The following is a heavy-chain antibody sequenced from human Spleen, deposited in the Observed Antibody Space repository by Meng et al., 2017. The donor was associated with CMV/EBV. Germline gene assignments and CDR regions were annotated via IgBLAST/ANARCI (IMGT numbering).Heavy chain of an antibody. CDR3: ARDATYSSSWQYYFDY. Sequence: QVQLQQWGAGLLKPSETPSLTCAVYGGSFSGYYWSWIRQPPGKGLEWIGYIYYSGSTYYNPSLKSRVTISVDTSKNQFSLKLSSVTAADTAVYYCARDATYSSSWQYYFDYWGQGTLVTVSS. CDR2: IYYSGST. V-gene: IGHV4-34*01. J-gene: IGHJ4*02. CDR1: GGSFSGYY. D-gene: IGHD6-13*01.